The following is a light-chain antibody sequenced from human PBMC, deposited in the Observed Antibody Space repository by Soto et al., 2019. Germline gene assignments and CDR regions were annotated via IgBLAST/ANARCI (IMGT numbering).Light chain of an antibody. CDR1: QSISSW. J-gene: IGKJ2*01. V-gene: IGKV1-5*01. Sequence: DIQMTQSPSTLSASVGDRVTITCRASQSISSWLAWYQQKPGKAPKLLIYDASSLESGVPSRVSGSGSGTEFTFTLSSRQPEDFATYYCQHPRTFGQVTKLEIK. CDR3: QHPRT. CDR2: DAS.